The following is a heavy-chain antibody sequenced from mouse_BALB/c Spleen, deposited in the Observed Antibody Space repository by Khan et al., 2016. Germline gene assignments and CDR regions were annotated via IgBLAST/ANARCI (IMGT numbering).Heavy chain of an antibody. V-gene: IGHV9-3*02. CDR2: INTNTGEP. D-gene: IGHD1-1*01. CDR1: GYTFTNYG. J-gene: IGHJ3*01. CDR3: AEYYYGSNWFAY. Sequence: QIQLVQSGPELKKPGETVKISCKASGYTFTNYGMNWVKQAPGKGLKWMGWINTNTGEPTYAEEFKGRFAFSLETSASTAYLQINNLKHEDTATYFCAEYYYGSNWFAYWGQGTLVTVSA.